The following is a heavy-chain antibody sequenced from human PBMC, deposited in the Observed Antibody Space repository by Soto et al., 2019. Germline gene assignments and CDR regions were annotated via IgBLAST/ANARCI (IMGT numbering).Heavy chain of an antibody. CDR2: IHYSESS. CDR1: GASLSSGYYY. CDR3: ARSRGPRKRNAFDI. Sequence: SETLSLTCTVSGASLSSGYYYWGWIRQPPGKGLEWIGSIHYSESSYFYPSLQSRVTISLDTSQNQISLNLSSVTAADTAVYYCARSRGPRKRNAFDIWGQGTMVTV. V-gene: IGHV4-39*01. J-gene: IGHJ3*02. D-gene: IGHD3-10*01.